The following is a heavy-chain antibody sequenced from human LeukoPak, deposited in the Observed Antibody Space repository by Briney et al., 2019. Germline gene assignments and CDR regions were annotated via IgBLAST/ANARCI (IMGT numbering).Heavy chain of an antibody. CDR2: IYTSGST. CDR3: ARVNGITGTSNWFDP. D-gene: IGHD1-7*01. CDR1: GGSISSGSYY. Sequence: SQTLSLTCTVSGGSISSGSYYWSWIRQPAGKGLEWIGRIYTSGSTNYNPSLKSRVTISVDTSKNQFSLKLTSVTAADTAVYYCARVNGITGTSNWFDPWGQGTLVTVSS. J-gene: IGHJ5*02. V-gene: IGHV4-61*02.